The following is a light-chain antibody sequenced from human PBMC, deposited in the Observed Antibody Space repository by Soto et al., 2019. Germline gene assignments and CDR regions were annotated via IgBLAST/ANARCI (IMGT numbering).Light chain of an antibody. CDR2: DAS. CDR1: QHVNSNY. Sequence: EIVLTQSPATLSLSPGERATFSCGASQHVNSNYLAWYQQRPGLAPRLLIYDASTGATGIPDRFRGSGSGTTFTLTITRVEPEDFAVYYCQQYGTYPITFGQGTRLEIK. CDR3: QQYGTYPIT. J-gene: IGKJ5*01. V-gene: IGKV3D-20*01.